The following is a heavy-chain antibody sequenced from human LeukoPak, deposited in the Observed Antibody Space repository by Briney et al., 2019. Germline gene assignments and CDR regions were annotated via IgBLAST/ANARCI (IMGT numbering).Heavy chain of an antibody. V-gene: IGHV3-53*01. Sequence: GGSLRLSCAASGFTVSSCYMSWVRQAPGKGLEWVSVLYSDGTTYYADSVKGRFTISRDSSRNTVYLQMNSLRADDTAVYYCARGRNYFPIDFWGQGTLVTASS. CDR1: GFTVSSCY. J-gene: IGHJ4*02. D-gene: IGHD2/OR15-2a*01. CDR2: LYSDGTT. CDR3: ARGRNYFPIDF.